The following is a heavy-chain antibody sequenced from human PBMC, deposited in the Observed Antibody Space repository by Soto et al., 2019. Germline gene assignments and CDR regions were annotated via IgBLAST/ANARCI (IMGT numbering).Heavy chain of an antibody. CDR2: IYPGDSDT. Sequence: PGESLKISCKGSGYSFTSYWIGWVRQMPGKGLEWMGIIYPGDSDTRYSPSFQGQVTISADKSISTAYLQWSSLKASDTAMYYCARELSGQLASGVYYYYGMDVWGQGTLVTVSS. D-gene: IGHD6-6*01. CDR3: ARELSGQLASGVYYYYGMDV. CDR1: GYSFTSYW. J-gene: IGHJ6*02. V-gene: IGHV5-51*01.